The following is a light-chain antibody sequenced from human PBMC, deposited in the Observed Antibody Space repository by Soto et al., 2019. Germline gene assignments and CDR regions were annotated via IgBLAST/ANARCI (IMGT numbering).Light chain of an antibody. Sequence: QPVLTQPASVSGSPGQSITISCTGTSSDVGAFNYVSWYQQHPGNAPKFLIYEVTNRPSGVSNRFSGSKSGNTASLTISGLQAEDEADYYCSSYTTSNNVVFGGGTKVTVL. CDR1: SSDVGAFNY. J-gene: IGLJ2*01. V-gene: IGLV2-14*01. CDR3: SSYTTSNNVV. CDR2: EVT.